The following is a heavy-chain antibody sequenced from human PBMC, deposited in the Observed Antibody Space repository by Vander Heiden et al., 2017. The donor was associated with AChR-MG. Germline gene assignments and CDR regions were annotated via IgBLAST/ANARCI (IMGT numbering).Heavy chain of an antibody. V-gene: IGHV4-39*01. CDR2: IYYSGST. D-gene: IGHD5-12*01. J-gene: IGHJ6*02. CDR3: ARRRVRVDIVATFYYYGMDV. Sequence: QLQLQESAPGLVKPSETLSLTCTVSGGSISSSSYYWGWIRQPPGKGLEWIGSIYYSGSTYYNPSLKSRVTISVDTSKNQFSLKLSSVTAADTAVYYCARRRVRVDIVATFYYYGMDVWGQGTTVTVSS. CDR1: GGSISSSSYY.